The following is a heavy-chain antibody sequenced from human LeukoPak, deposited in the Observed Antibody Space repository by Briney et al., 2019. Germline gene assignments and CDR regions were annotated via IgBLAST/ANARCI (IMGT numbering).Heavy chain of an antibody. CDR2: IWYDGSNK. J-gene: IGHJ4*02. CDR1: GFTFSSYG. V-gene: IGHV3-33*06. CDR3: AKEVLSHSNYSGYFDY. D-gene: IGHD4-11*01. Sequence: GGSLRLSCAASGFTFSSYGMHWVRQAPGKGLEWVAVIWYDGSNKYYADSVKGRFTISRDNSKNTLYLQMNSLRAEDTAVYYCAKEVLSHSNYSGYFDYWGQGTLVTVSS.